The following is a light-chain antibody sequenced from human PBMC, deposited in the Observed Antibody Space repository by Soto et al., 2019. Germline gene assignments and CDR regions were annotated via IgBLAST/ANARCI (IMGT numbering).Light chain of an antibody. J-gene: IGLJ3*02. CDR2: EGS. CDR1: SSDVGSYNL. V-gene: IGLV2-23*01. CDR3: CSYAGSRV. Sequence: QSVLTQPASVSGSPGQSITISCTGTSSDVGSYNLVSWYQQHPGKAPKLMIYEGSKRPSGVSNRFSGSKSGNTASLTISGLQAADEADYYCCSYAGSRVFGGGTNVTVL.